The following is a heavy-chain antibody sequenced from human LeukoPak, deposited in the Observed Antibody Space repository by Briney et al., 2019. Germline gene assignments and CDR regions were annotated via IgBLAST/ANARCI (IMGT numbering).Heavy chain of an antibody. J-gene: IGHJ4*02. CDR1: GYTFTNYG. CDR3: ARGGIVGAKDY. CDR2: MNPNSGNT. V-gene: IGHV1-8*02. Sequence: ASVKVSCKASGYTFTNYGISWVRQAPGQGLEWMGWMNPNSGNTGYAQKFQGRVTMTRNTSISTAYMELSSLRSEDTAVYYCARGGIVGAKDYWGQGTLVTVSS. D-gene: IGHD1-26*01.